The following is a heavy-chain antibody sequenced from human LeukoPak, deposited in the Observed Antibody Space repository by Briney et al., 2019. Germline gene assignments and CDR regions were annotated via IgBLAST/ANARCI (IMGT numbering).Heavy chain of an antibody. V-gene: IGHV3-30*04. CDR3: ARDLVPAAEYYYYYSMDV. Sequence: PGRSLRLSCAASGFTFSSYAMHWVRQAPGKGLEWVAVISYDGSNKYYADSVKGRFTISRDNSKNTLYLQMNSLRAEDTAVYYCARDLVPAAEYYYYYSMDVWGKGTTVTVSS. J-gene: IGHJ6*04. D-gene: IGHD6-13*01. CDR2: ISYDGSNK. CDR1: GFTFSSYA.